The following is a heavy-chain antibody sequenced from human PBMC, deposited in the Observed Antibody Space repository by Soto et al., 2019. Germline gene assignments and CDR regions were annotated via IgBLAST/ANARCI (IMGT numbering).Heavy chain of an antibody. CDR1: GFTFSSYA. V-gene: IGHV3-23*01. CDR2: ISGSGGST. J-gene: IGHJ4*02. CDR3: AKLNTYYYDSSGYSHAY. D-gene: IGHD3-22*01. Sequence: GGSLRLSCAASGFTFSSYAMSWVRQAPGKGLEWVSAISGSGGSTYYADSVKGRFTISRDNSKNTLYLQMNSLRAEDTAVYYCAKLNTYYYDSSGYSHAYWGQGTLVTVSS.